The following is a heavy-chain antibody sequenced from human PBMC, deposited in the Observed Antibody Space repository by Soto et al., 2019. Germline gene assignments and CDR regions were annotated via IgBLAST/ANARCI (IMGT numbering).Heavy chain of an antibody. D-gene: IGHD3-10*01. CDR1: GSTFTSYA. J-gene: IGHJ5*02. CDR2: INAGSVYT. CDR3: ARNRLLWYEDFDP. Sequence: GSLKVSCNTSGSTFTSYAMRWVRQTPGERVEWRCSINAGSVYTKYSPHLQGRVTITRDTIATTAYMELRSLRSEDTAVYYCARNRLLWYEDFDPWGQGTLVTVSS. V-gene: IGHV1-3*01.